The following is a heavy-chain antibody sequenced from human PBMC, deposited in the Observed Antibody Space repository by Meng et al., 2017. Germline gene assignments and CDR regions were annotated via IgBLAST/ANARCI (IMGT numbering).Heavy chain of an antibody. J-gene: IGHJ4*02. CDR1: GGGLRGYN. CDR3: ARSHSVTIVAFDY. V-gene: IGHV4-34*01. D-gene: IGHD4-17*01. Sequence: QGQLQQLGVGLFNPAETLSLTCAGYGGGLRGYNWSWMRQPPGKGLEGNGESKHSGSTNCNRYLKSRVTMSLDTSKNQFYLRLSSVAAADTAVYYCARSHSVTIVAFDYWGQGTLVTVSS. CDR2: SKHSGST.